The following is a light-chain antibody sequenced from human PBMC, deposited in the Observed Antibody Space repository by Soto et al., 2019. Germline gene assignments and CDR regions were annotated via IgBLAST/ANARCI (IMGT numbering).Light chain of an antibody. J-gene: IGLJ1*01. V-gene: IGLV1-47*02. CDR1: SSNIGSNY. Sequence: QSVLTQPPSASGTPGQRVTISCSGSSSNIGSNYVYWYQQFPGTAPRLLIYGNYQRPSGVPDRFSGSKSGTSASLAISGLRSEDEADYYCGAWDGSLNSFLFAAGTKVTVL. CDR2: GNY. CDR3: GAWDGSLNSFL.